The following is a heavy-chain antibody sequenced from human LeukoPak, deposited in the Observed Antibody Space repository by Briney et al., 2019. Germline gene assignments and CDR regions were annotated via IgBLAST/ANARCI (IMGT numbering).Heavy chain of an antibody. CDR1: GGSISSYY. CDR2: IYYSGST. Sequence: SETLSLTCTVSGGSISSYYWSWIRQPPGKGLEWIGYIYYSGSTYYNPSLKSRVTISVDTSKNQFSLKLSSVTAADTAVYYCARSQPTYYDFWSGFYYMDVWGKGTTVTVSS. D-gene: IGHD3-3*01. CDR3: ARSQPTYYDFWSGFYYMDV. J-gene: IGHJ6*03. V-gene: IGHV4-59*12.